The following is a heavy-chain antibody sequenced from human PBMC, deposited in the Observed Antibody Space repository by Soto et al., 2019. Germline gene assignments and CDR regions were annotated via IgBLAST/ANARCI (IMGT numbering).Heavy chain of an antibody. V-gene: IGHV3-9*01. J-gene: IGHJ4*02. Sequence: EVQLVDSGGGLVQPGRSLRLSCAVSGFTFDDYAMHWVRQAPGKGLEWVSAISWNSGNIGYADSVKGRFTISRDNAKNSLYLQMNSLRAEDTALYYCVKELSGSSFDYWGQGTLVTVSS. D-gene: IGHD5-12*01. CDR2: ISWNSGNI. CDR3: VKELSGSSFDY. CDR1: GFTFDDYA.